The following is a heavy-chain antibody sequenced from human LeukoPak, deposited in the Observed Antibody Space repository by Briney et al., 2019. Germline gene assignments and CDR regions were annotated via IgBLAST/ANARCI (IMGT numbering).Heavy chain of an antibody. CDR3: ARVKEGVGAPFDY. Sequence: PGGSLRLSCAASGFTFSSYAMHWVRQAPGKGLEWVAVISYDGSNKYYADSAKGRFTISRDNSKNTLYLQMNSLRAEDTAVYYCARVKEGVGAPFDYWGQGTLVTVSS. J-gene: IGHJ4*02. CDR1: GFTFSSYA. V-gene: IGHV3-30-3*01. D-gene: IGHD1-26*01. CDR2: ISYDGSNK.